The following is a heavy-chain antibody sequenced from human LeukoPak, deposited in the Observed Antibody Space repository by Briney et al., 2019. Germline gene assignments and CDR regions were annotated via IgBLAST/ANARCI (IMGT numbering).Heavy chain of an antibody. CDR3: AKDLFGAGVAVPAAMYVVGATPFDY. CDR2: ISGSGGST. D-gene: IGHD2-2*01. CDR1: GFTFSSYA. Sequence: PGGSLRLSCAASGFTFSSYAMSWVRQAPGKGLEWVSAISGSGGSTYYADSVKGRFTISRDNSKNTLYPQMNSLRAEDTAVYYCAKDLFGAGVAVPAAMYVVGATPFDYWGQGTLVTVSS. V-gene: IGHV3-23*01. J-gene: IGHJ4*02.